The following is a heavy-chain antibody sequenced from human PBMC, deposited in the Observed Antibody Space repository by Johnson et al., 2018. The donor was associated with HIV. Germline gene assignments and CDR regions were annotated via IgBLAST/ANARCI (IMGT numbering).Heavy chain of an antibody. D-gene: IGHD1-26*01. Sequence: QMQLVESGGRVVRPGGSLRLSCVASGFTFDDYGTSWVRQAPGKGPEWVGFIRYDGSDKDYADSVNGRFTISRDNSKNKLCLQMKIRRAEDTAADYCAKDRSMDDAFDVWGQGTMVTVSS. J-gene: IGHJ3*01. CDR2: IRYDGSDK. CDR3: AKDRSMDDAFDV. V-gene: IGHV3-30*02. CDR1: GFTFDDYG.